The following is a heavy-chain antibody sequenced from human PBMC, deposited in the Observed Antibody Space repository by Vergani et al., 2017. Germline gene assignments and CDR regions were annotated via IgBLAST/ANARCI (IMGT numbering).Heavy chain of an antibody. J-gene: IGHJ4*02. Sequence: EVQLLESGGGLVQPGGSLRLSCAASGFTFSSYAMSWVRQAPGKGLEWVSAISGSGGSTYYADSVKGRFTISRDNSKNTLYLQMNSLRAEDTAVYYCAKDQPGWLQLGSNFDYWGQGTLVTVSS. CDR3: AKDQPGWLQLGSNFDY. D-gene: IGHD5-24*01. CDR1: GFTFSSYA. V-gene: IGHV3-23*01. CDR2: ISGSGGST.